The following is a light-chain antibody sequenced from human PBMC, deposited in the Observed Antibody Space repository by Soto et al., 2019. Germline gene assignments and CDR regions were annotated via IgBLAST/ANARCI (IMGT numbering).Light chain of an antibody. Sequence: QSVLTQPPSVSGAPGQRVTMSCTGSSSNIGAGCDVHWYQHLPGTAPKLLIYGNTNRPSGVPDRFSGSKSGTSASLAITGLQAEDEADYYSQSYDTSLSGPVVFGGGTKRTVL. V-gene: IGLV1-40*01. J-gene: IGLJ2*01. CDR1: SSNIGAGCD. CDR2: GNT. CDR3: QSYDTSLSGPVV.